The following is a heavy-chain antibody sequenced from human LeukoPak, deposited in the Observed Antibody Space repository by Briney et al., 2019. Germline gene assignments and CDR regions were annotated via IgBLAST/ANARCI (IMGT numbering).Heavy chain of an antibody. V-gene: IGHV4-61*05. J-gene: IGHJ6*03. CDR1: GGFINSSSYY. CDR2: MYCSGSTNP. CDR3: ARGRDYDSMTYWGDHYMYV. Sequence: SETLSLTCTVSGGFINSSSYYWGWIPQPPGKGLEWVGYMYCSGSTNPNYNPSLKSLAAISVDTSKIQFSLKLSSVTAADTAVYYCARGRDYDSMTYWGDHYMYVGGKGTTATVSS. D-gene: IGHD3-9*01.